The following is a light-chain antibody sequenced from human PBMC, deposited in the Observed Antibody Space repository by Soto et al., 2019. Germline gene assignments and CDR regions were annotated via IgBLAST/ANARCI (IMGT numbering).Light chain of an antibody. Sequence: EIVLTQSPGTLSLSPGERATLSCRASQSVSSNYLAWYQQKPGQAPRLLIYGASSRATGIPDRFSGSGSGTDFTLTISRLEPEEFAVYYCQQYGSSPLTFAGGTKMEIK. J-gene: IGKJ4*01. CDR1: QSVSSNY. CDR2: GAS. CDR3: QQYGSSPLT. V-gene: IGKV3-20*01.